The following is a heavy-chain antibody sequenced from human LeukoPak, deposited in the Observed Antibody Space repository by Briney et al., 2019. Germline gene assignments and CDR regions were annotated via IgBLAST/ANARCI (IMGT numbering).Heavy chain of an antibody. CDR1: GFTFSSYA. V-gene: IGHV3-30*07. D-gene: IGHD6-19*01. CDR3: AKRGQWLVFDY. CDR2: ISYDGSNK. Sequence: RPGRSLRLSCAASGFTFSSYAMHWVRQAPGKGLEWVAVISYDGSNKYYADSVKGRFTISRDNSKNTLYLQMNSLRAEDTAVYYCAKRGQWLVFDYWGQGTLVTVSS. J-gene: IGHJ4*02.